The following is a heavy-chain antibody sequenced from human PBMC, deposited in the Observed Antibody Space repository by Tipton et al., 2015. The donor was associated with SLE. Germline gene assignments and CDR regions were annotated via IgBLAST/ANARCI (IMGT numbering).Heavy chain of an antibody. Sequence: QLVQSGAEVKKPGASVRVSCKASGYTFTSYGISWVRQAPGQGLEWMGWISAYNGNTNYAQKLQGRVTMTTDTSTSTAYMELRSLRSDDTAVYYCASESVPVDSSSWYNYYYYGMDVWGQGTTVTVSS. D-gene: IGHD6-13*01. J-gene: IGHJ6*02. CDR1: GYTFTSYG. CDR2: ISAYNGNT. CDR3: ASESVPVDSSSWYNYYYYGMDV. V-gene: IGHV1-18*01.